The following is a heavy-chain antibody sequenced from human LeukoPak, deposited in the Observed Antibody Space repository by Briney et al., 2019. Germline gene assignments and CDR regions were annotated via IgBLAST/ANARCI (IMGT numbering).Heavy chain of an antibody. CDR3: AILPGDYYDTNDAFDI. J-gene: IGHJ3*02. D-gene: IGHD3-22*01. Sequence: SETLSLTCTVSGGSISSYYWSWIRQPPGKGLEWIGYIYYSGSTNYNPSLKSRVTISVDTSKSQFSLKLSSVTAADTAVYYCAILPGDYYDTNDAFDIWGQGTMATVSS. CDR2: IYYSGST. V-gene: IGHV4-59*08. CDR1: GGSISSYY.